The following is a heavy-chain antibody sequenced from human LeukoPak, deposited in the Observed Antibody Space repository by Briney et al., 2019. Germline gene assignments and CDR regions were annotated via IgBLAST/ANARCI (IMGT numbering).Heavy chain of an antibody. CDR1: GFIFSSHG. J-gene: IGHJ6*03. CDR3: ARDWNDSFGMGVLYMDV. D-gene: IGHD1-1*01. V-gene: IGHV3-23*01. CDR2: ISPSGDIT. Sequence: GGSLRLSCAASGFIFSSHGMNWVRQAPGKGLEWVSGISPSGDITYYADSVKGRFTISRDNSKNTVYLQLNSLRAEDTAVYYCARDWNDSFGMGVLYMDVWGKGTMVTISS.